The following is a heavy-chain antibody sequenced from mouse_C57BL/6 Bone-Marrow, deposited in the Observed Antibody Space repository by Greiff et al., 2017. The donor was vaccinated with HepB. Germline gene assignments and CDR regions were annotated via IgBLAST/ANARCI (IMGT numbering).Heavy chain of an antibody. V-gene: IGHV1-58*01. CDR1: GYTFTSYG. Sequence: DVQLQESGAELVRPGSSVKMSCKTSGYTFTSYGINWVKQRPGQGLEWIGYIYIGNGYTEYNEKFKGKATLTSDTSSSTAYMQLSSLTSEDSAIYFCAKAQTGTDGYWYFDVWGTGTTVTVSS. CDR2: IYIGNGYT. J-gene: IGHJ1*03. D-gene: IGHD4-1*01. CDR3: AKAQTGTDGYWYFDV.